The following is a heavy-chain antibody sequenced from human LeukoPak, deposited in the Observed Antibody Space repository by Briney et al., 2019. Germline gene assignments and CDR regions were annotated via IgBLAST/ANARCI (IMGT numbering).Heavy chain of an antibody. V-gene: IGHV3-30*03. CDR2: ISYDGSNK. J-gene: IGHJ4*02. CDR1: GFTVSSNY. CDR3: ARDGVEKSRIYYFDY. D-gene: IGHD3-16*01. Sequence: GGSLRLSCAASGFTVSSNYMSWVRQAPGKGLEWVAVISYDGSNKYYADSVKGRFTISRDNSKNTLYLQMDSLSAEDTAVYYCARDGVEKSRIYYFDYWGQGTLVTVSS.